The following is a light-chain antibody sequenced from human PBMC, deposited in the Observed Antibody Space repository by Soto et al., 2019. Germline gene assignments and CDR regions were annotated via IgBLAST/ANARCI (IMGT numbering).Light chain of an antibody. Sequence: QSALTQPASVSGSPGQSITISCTGTSSDIGTYNHVSWYQQHPGKAPKLMIYEVTNRPSGVSNRFSGSKSGNTASLYISGLQAEDEADYFCCSYTTSTTWVFSGGTKVTVL. CDR3: CSYTTSTTWV. CDR1: SSDIGTYNH. CDR2: EVT. J-gene: IGLJ3*02. V-gene: IGLV2-14*01.